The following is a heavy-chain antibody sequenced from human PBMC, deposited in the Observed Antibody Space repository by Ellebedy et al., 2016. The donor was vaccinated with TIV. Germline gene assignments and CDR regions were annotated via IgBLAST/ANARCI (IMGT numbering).Heavy chain of an antibody. J-gene: IGHJ4*02. V-gene: IGHV3-7*01. CDR3: ARVEVDKGY. Sequence: GESLKISCAASGFTFSSYWMSWVRQAPGKGLEWVANIKQDGSEKKYLDSVKGRFTISRDNAENTLYLQMNSLRAEDTAVYYCARVEVDKGYWGQGTLVTVSS. CDR1: GFTFSSYW. CDR2: IKQDGSEK. D-gene: IGHD5-12*01.